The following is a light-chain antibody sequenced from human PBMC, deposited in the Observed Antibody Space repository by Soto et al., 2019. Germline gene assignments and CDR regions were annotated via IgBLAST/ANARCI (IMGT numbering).Light chain of an antibody. CDR2: GAS. Sequence: EIVLTQSPGTLSLSPGERATLSCRASQSVSSSYLAWYQQKPGQAPRLLIYGASSRVTGIPDRFSGSGSGTDFTLTISRLEPEDFAVYYWQQYGSSPLTFGQGTKVEIK. V-gene: IGKV3-20*01. J-gene: IGKJ1*01. CDR3: QQYGSSPLT. CDR1: QSVSSSY.